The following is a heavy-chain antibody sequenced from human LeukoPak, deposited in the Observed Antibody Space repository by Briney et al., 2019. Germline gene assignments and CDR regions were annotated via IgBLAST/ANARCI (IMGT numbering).Heavy chain of an antibody. Sequence: SETLSLTCAVYGGSFSGYYWSWIRQPPGKGLEWIGEINHSGRTNYNPSLKSRVTISVDTSKNQFSLKLSSVTAADTAVYYCARVYRYYYMDVWGKGTTVTISS. V-gene: IGHV4-34*01. CDR1: GGSFSGYY. D-gene: IGHD2-2*02. CDR3: ARVYRYYYMDV. CDR2: INHSGRT. J-gene: IGHJ6*03.